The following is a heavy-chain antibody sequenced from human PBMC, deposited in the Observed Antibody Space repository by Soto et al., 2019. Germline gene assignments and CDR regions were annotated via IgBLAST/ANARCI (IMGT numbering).Heavy chain of an antibody. Sequence: SETLSLTCAVSGGSISSGGYSWSWIRQPPGKGLEWIGYIYHSGSTYYNPSLKSRVTISVDRSKNQFSLKLSSVTAADTAVYYCARGGDFFDYWGQGTLVTVSS. CDR1: GGSISSGGYS. CDR3: ARGGDFFDY. D-gene: IGHD3-16*01. V-gene: IGHV4-30-2*01. CDR2: IYHSGST. J-gene: IGHJ4*02.